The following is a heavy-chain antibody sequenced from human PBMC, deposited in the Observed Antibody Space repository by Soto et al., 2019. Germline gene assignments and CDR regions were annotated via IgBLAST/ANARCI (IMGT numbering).Heavy chain of an antibody. CDR1: GGTFSSYT. CDR3: ERDLSEKDGSNWDVGYFDY. D-gene: IGHD1-26*01. J-gene: IGHJ4*02. V-gene: IGHV1-69*08. Sequence: QVQLVQSGAEVKKPGSSVKVSCKASGGTFSSYTISWVRQAPGQGLEWMGRIIPILGIANYAQKFQGRVTSPADKSTRTAYMELSSLRSEDTDVYYCERDLSEKDGSNWDVGYFDYWGQGTLVTVSS. CDR2: IIPILGIA.